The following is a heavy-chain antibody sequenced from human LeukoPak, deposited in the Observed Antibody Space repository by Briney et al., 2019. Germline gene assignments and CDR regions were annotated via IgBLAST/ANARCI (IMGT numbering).Heavy chain of an antibody. Sequence: PGGSLRLSCAASGFTFSSYAMHWVRQAPGKGLEWVAVISYDGSNKYYADSVKGRFTISRDNSENTLYLQMNSLRAEDTAVYYCARANDILTGPRYYFDYWGQGTLVTVSS. CDR2: ISYDGSNK. CDR3: ARANDILTGPRYYFDY. J-gene: IGHJ4*02. CDR1: GFTFSSYA. V-gene: IGHV3-30-3*01. D-gene: IGHD3-9*01.